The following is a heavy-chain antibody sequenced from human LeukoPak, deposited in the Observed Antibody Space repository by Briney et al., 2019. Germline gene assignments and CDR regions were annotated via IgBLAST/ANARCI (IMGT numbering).Heavy chain of an antibody. CDR3: ARGSRDGYNPHDAFDI. Sequence: SETLSLTCTVSGGSISSSSYYWGWIRQPPGKGLEWIGSIYYSGSTYYNPSLKSRVTISVDTSKNQFSLKLSSVTAADTAVYYCARGSRDGYNPHDAFDIWGQGTMVTVSS. D-gene: IGHD5-24*01. CDR1: GGSISSSSYY. CDR2: IYYSGST. V-gene: IGHV4-39*07. J-gene: IGHJ3*02.